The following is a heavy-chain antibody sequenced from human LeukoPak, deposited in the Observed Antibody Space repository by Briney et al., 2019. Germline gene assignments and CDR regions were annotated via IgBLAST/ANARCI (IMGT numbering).Heavy chain of an antibody. Sequence: GGSLRLSCAASGFSFSLYPMNWVRQAPGKGLEWLSNIRDSGGEMYYADSVKGRFTITRDNAKNTLYLQMNGLRVEDTAVYFCARAHNWAFDFWGRGSLVTVSS. V-gene: IGHV3-48*01. CDR3: ARAHNWAFDF. CDR1: GFSFSLYP. J-gene: IGHJ4*02. D-gene: IGHD1-1*01. CDR2: IRDSGGEM.